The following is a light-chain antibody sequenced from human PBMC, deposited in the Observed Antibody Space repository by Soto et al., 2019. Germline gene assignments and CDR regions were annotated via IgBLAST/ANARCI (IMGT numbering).Light chain of an antibody. Sequence: EVVLTQSPGTLSLSPGERATLSCRASQSVTSNYLNWYQHKPGQAPRLLIFGTSTRAAAVPDRFSGSGSGTDFSLTINTLEPEDFAVYYFQQDGSSRKTFGQGTRLE. J-gene: IGKJ1*01. V-gene: IGKV3-20*01. CDR1: QSVTSNY. CDR2: GTS. CDR3: QQDGSSRKT.